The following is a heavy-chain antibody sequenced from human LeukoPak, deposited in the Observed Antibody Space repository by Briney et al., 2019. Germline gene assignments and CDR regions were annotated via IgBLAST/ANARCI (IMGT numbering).Heavy chain of an antibody. CDR1: GFTFDDYA. Sequence: GGSLRLSCVVSGFTFDDYAMHWVRQAPGKGLEWVSGISWNSGNMGYADSVKGRFTISRDNAKDSLYLQMNSLRAEDTAMYYCARHRHGDYIHWGQGTLVTVSS. V-gene: IGHV3-9*01. D-gene: IGHD4-17*01. J-gene: IGHJ4*02. CDR3: ARHRHGDYIH. CDR2: ISWNSGNM.